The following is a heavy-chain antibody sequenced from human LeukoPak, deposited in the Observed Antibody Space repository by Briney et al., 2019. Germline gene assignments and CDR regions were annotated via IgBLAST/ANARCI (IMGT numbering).Heavy chain of an antibody. CDR2: INHSGST. CDR3: ASSSGWYGGGY. J-gene: IGHJ4*02. Sequence: SETLSLTCAVYGGSFSGYYWSWIRQPPGKGLEWIGEINHSGSTNYNPSLKSRVTISVDTSKNQFSLKLSSATAADTAVYYCASSSGWYGGGYWGQGTLVTVSS. CDR1: GGSFSGYY. V-gene: IGHV4-34*01. D-gene: IGHD6-19*01.